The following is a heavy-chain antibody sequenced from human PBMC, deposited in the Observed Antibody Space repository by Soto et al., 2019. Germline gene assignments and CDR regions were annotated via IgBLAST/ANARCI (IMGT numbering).Heavy chain of an antibody. CDR1: GYTFTIYG. D-gene: IGHD5-12*01. V-gene: IGHV1-18*01. CDR3: ARGYSGYDYHTTYFDF. CDR2: ISTYNGNT. J-gene: IGHJ4*02. Sequence: ALVKVSCKASGYTFTIYGSIWVRKTTGQGLEWMGWISTYNGNTNYAQKVQGRVTMTTDTSTSTAYMELRSLKSDDTAVYYCARGYSGYDYHTTYFDFWGQGTLVTVSS.